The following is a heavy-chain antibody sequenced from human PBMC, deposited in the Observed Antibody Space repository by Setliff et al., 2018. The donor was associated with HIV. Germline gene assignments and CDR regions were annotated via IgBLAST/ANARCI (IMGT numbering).Heavy chain of an antibody. CDR1: GFMFGDYL. D-gene: IGHD2-2*01. Sequence: GGSLRLSCTASGFMFGDYLMSWVRQAPGKGLEWLGFIRSKDYGGAPAYAASVEDRLSISRDDSKGIAYLQMDSLKTEDTAVYFCTRRRRGYCTSTSCLYYYYMDVWGKGTTVTVSS. V-gene: IGHV3-49*04. J-gene: IGHJ6*03. CDR3: TRRRRGYCTSTSCLYYYYMDV. CDR2: IRSKDYGGAP.